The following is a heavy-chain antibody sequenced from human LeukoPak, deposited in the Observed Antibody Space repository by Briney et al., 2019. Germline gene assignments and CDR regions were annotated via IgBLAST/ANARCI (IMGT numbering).Heavy chain of an antibody. V-gene: IGHV3-30*02. Sequence: GGSLRLSCAASGFTFSSYGMHWVRQAPGKGLEWAAFIRFDGSYQYYADSVKGRFTISRDNSKNTLYLQMNSLRVEDMAVYYCARDLHRDGVNWPYFDHWGQGTLVTVSS. CDR1: GFTFSSYG. CDR2: IRFDGSYQ. D-gene: IGHD5-24*01. J-gene: IGHJ4*02. CDR3: ARDLHRDGVNWPYFDH.